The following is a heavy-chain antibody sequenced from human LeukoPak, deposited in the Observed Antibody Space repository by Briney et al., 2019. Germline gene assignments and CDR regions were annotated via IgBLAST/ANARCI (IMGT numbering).Heavy chain of an antibody. CDR1: GFTFSSYA. Sequence: RTGGSLRLSCAASGFTFSSYAMSWVRQAPGKGLEWVSGITVNGGSTYYADSVKGRFTISRDNSKNTLYLQLNSLRAEDTVVYYCAKVYISSWLFDYWGQGTLVTVSS. D-gene: IGHD6-13*01. J-gene: IGHJ4*02. CDR3: AKVYISSWLFDY. V-gene: IGHV3-23*01. CDR2: ITVNGGST.